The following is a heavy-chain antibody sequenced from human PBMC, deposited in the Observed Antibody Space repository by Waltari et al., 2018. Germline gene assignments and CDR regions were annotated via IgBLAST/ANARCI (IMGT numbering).Heavy chain of an antibody. J-gene: IGHJ6*02. CDR2: ISSNGGST. V-gene: IGHV3-64*01. D-gene: IGHD2-21*02. Sequence: EVQLVESGGGLVQPGGSLRLSCAASGFTFSSYAMHWVRQAPGKGLEYVSAISSNGGSTYYANSVKGRFTISRDNSKNTLYLQMGSLRAEDMAVYYCARDRLVTATYYYYGMDVWGQGTTVTVSS. CDR1: GFTFSSYA. CDR3: ARDRLVTATYYYYGMDV.